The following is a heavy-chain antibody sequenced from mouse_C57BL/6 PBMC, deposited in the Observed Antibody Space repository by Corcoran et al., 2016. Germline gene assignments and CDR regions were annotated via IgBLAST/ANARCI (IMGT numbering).Heavy chain of an antibody. CDR3: ARHYYGSSYYFDY. D-gene: IGHD1-1*01. J-gene: IGHJ2*01. CDR1: GYTFTDYY. V-gene: IGHV1-26*01. Sequence: EVQLQQSGPELVKPGASVKISCKASGYTFTDYYMNWVKQSHGKSLEWIGDINPNNGGTSYNQKFKGKATLTVDKSSSTAYMGLRSLTSEDSAVYYCARHYYGSSYYFDYWGQGTTLTVSS. CDR2: INPNNGGT.